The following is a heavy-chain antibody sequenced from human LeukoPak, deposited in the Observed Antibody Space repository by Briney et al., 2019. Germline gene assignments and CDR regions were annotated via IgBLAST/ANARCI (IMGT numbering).Heavy chain of an antibody. CDR2: IIPIFGTA. D-gene: IGHD2-2*01. V-gene: IGHV1-69*01. CDR1: GGTFSSYA. J-gene: IGHJ4*02. CDR3: ARGRGHTSEIVVVPAATTPMENFDY. Sequence: SVKVSCKASGGTFSSYAISWVRQAPGQGLEWMGGIIPIFGTANYAQKFQGRVTITADESTSTAYMELSSLRSEDTAVYYCARGRGHTSEIVVVPAATTPMENFDYWGQGTLVTVSS.